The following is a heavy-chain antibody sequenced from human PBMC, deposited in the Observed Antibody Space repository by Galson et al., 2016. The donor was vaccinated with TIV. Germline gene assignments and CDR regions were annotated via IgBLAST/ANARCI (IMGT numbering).Heavy chain of an antibody. J-gene: IGHJ4*02. V-gene: IGHV3-21*06. CDR3: VRDAPTDGSGYSGGYFDS. D-gene: IGHD3-22*01. CDR1: GFTFNTCG. Sequence: SLRLSCAASGFTFNTCGMNWVRQAPGKGLECISSISSYSSYIYYADSVRGRFTISIDNAKNSVYLQMNSLRVEDTAVYYCVRDAPTDGSGYSGGYFDSWGQETLVTVSS. CDR2: ISSYSSYI.